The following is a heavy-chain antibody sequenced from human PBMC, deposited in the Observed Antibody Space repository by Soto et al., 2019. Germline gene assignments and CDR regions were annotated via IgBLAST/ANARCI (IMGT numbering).Heavy chain of an antibody. D-gene: IGHD3-9*01. Sequence: QVQLVESGGGVVQPGRSLRLSCAASGFTFSSYAMHWVRQAPGKGLEWVAVISYDGSNKYYADSVKGRFTISRDNSKNTLYLQMNSLRAEDTAVYYCARARAYYDILTGFEVGYGMDVWGQGTTVTVSS. CDR1: GFTFSSYA. CDR3: ARARAYYDILTGFEVGYGMDV. V-gene: IGHV3-30-3*01. CDR2: ISYDGSNK. J-gene: IGHJ6*02.